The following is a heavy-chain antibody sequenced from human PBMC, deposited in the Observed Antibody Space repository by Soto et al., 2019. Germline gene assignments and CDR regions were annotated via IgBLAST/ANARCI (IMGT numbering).Heavy chain of an antibody. CDR3: ARGGWELLFGYYYYGMDV. Sequence: KTSETLSLTCTVSGGSISSYYWSWIRQPPGKXLEWIGYIYYSGSTNYNPSLKSRVTLSVDTSKNQFSLKLSSVTAADTAVYYCARGGWELLFGYYYYGMDVWGQGTTVTVSS. J-gene: IGHJ6*02. V-gene: IGHV4-59*01. CDR2: IYYSGST. CDR1: GGSISSYY. D-gene: IGHD1-26*01.